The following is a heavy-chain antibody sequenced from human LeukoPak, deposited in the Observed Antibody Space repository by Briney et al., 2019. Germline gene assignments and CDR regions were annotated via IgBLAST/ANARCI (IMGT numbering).Heavy chain of an antibody. V-gene: IGHV4-61*02. CDR1: GGSISSGSYY. J-gene: IGHJ3*02. Sequence: SQTLSLTCTVSGGSISSGSYYWSWIRQPAGKGLEWIGRIYTSGSTNYNPSLKSRVTISVDTSKNQFSLKLSSVTAADTAVYYCARDSNPYYYDSSGYYWSPGRAFGIWGQGTMVTVSS. CDR2: IYTSGST. D-gene: IGHD3-22*01. CDR3: ARDSNPYYYDSSGYYWSPGRAFGI.